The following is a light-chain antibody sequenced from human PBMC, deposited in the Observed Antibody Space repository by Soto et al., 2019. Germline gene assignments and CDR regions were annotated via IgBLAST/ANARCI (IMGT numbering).Light chain of an antibody. V-gene: IGKV2-28*01. CDR3: MQALETPLT. CDR2: LGS. CDR1: QSLLHDNGFNF. Sequence: DIVMTQSPLSLPVTPGEPASISCRSSQSLLHDNGFNFLNWYLQKPGQSPQLLISLGSSRASGVPDRFSGSASGRDFTLLISRVEAEDVGVFYCMQALETPLTFGGGTKV. J-gene: IGKJ4*01.